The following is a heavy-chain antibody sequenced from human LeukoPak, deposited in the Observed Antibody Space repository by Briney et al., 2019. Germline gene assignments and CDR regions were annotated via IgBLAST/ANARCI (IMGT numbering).Heavy chain of an antibody. Sequence: PSETLSLTCTVSGGSISSYYWSWIRQPPGKGLEWIGYIYYSGSTNYNPSLKSRVTISVDTSKNQFSLKLSSVTAADTAVYYCARDAPAWSGYFSGYYYYYMDVWSKGTTVTVSS. D-gene: IGHD3-3*01. CDR3: ARDAPAWSGYFSGYYYYYMDV. CDR2: IYYSGST. CDR1: GGSISSYY. J-gene: IGHJ6*03. V-gene: IGHV4-59*01.